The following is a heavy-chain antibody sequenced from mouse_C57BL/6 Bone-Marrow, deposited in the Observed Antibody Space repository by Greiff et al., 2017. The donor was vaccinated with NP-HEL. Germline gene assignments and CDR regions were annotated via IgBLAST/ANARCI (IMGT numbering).Heavy chain of an antibody. D-gene: IGHD4-1*01. CDR1: GYTFTDYY. CDR2: INPYNGGT. CDR3: ARSRTGPFAY. Sequence: EVQLVESGPVLVKPGASVKMSCKASGYTFTDYYMNWVKQSHGKSLEWIGVINPYNGGTSYNQKFKGKATLTVDKSSSTAYMELNSLTSEDSAVYYCARSRTGPFAYWGQGTLVTVSA. V-gene: IGHV1-19*01. J-gene: IGHJ3*01.